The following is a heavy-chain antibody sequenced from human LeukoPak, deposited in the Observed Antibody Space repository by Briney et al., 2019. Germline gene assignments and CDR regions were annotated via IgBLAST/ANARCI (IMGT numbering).Heavy chain of an antibody. D-gene: IGHD2-15*01. Sequence: GGALRLSCAASGFTFSDYYMSWIRQAPGKGLEGVSYISSSGSTIYYADSVKGRFTISRDNAKNSLYLQMNSLRAEDTAVYYCARDPPGRDYYYMDVWGKGTTVTVSS. CDR2: ISSSGSTI. CDR1: GFTFSDYY. V-gene: IGHV3-11*04. J-gene: IGHJ6*03. CDR3: ARDPPGRDYYYMDV.